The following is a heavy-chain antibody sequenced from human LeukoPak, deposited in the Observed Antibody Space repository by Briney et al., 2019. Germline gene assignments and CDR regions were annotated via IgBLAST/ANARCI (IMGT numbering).Heavy chain of an antibody. D-gene: IGHD2/OR15-2a*01. CDR1: GGSFSSYS. Sequence: SETLSLTCTVSGGSFSSYSWSWVRQPPGRGLEWIGHIYYSGSTTYNPSLKSRLSISLDTSNNQFSLKLRSVTAADTAVYYCVKGPHFYQTTYWGQGTQVTVSS. CDR3: VKGPHFYQTTY. J-gene: IGHJ4*02. V-gene: IGHV4-59*08. CDR2: IYYSGST.